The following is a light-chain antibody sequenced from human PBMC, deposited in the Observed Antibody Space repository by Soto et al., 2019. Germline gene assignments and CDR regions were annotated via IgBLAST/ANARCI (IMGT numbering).Light chain of an antibody. J-gene: IGLJ1*01. Sequence: QSVLTQPPSVSGAPGQRVTISCTGSSSNIGAGYDVHWYQQLPGTAPKLLIYGNGNRPSGVPDRFSGSKSGTSASLAITGLQAEDEADYYCQPYDSSLSGYVFGTGTKLTVL. CDR1: SSNIGAGYD. CDR3: QPYDSSLSGYV. V-gene: IGLV1-40*01. CDR2: GNG.